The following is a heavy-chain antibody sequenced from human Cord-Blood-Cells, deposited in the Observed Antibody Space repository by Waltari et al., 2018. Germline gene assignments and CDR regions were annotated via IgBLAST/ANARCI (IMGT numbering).Heavy chain of an antibody. CDR3: ARGLGYCSSTSCYFDY. Sequence: VQQVQSGAEVKKPGPSVKVSGKASGGTCSSDAISGVRQAPGQGLEWMGGIIPIFGTANYPQKFQGRVTITADESTSTAYMELSSLRSEDTAVYYCARGLGYCSSTSCYFDYWGQGTLVTVSS. D-gene: IGHD2-2*01. J-gene: IGHJ4*02. CDR2: IIPIFGTA. CDR1: GGTCSSDA. V-gene: IGHV1-69*01.